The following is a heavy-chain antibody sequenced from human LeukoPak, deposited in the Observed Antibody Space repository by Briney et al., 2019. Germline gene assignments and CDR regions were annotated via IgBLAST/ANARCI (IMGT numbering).Heavy chain of an antibody. CDR3: TRGGIVVIPDY. Sequence: GGSLRLSCAASGFTFSSYAMSWVRQAPGKGLEWVGFIRSKAYGGTTEYAASVKGRFTISRDDSKSIVYLQMNSLKTEDTAVCYCTRGGIVVIPDYWGQGTLVTVSS. J-gene: IGHJ4*02. CDR2: IRSKAYGGTT. CDR1: GFTFSSYA. D-gene: IGHD2-15*01. V-gene: IGHV3-49*04.